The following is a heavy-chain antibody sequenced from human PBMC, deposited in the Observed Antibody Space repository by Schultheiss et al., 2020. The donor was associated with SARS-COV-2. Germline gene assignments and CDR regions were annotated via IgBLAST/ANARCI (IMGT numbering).Heavy chain of an antibody. CDR3: ALGGGYYFLYQEPYFQH. V-gene: IGHV1-69*06. J-gene: IGHJ1*01. Sequence: GGSLRLSCKASGGTFSSYAISWVRQAPGQGLEWMGGIIPIFGTANYAQKFQGRVTITADKSTSTAYMELSSLRSEDTAVYYCALGGGYYFLYQEPYFQHWGQGTLVTVSS. D-gene: IGHD3-22*01. CDR2: IIPIFGTA. CDR1: GGTFSSYA.